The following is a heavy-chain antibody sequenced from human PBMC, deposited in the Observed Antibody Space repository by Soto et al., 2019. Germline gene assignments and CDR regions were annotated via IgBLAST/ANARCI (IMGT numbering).Heavy chain of an antibody. CDR3: AKDAVSANGEWDWFDP. CDR2: IDGSGGGA. J-gene: IGHJ5*02. V-gene: IGHV3-23*01. CDR1: EFTFRNYP. Sequence: GGTVRISCAVYEFTFRNYPMTCARQAPGKGLEWVSSIDGSGGGAYYSDSVKGRFTVSRDDSQKTLYLQMRSLRVDDTAGYYCAKDAVSANGEWDWFDPWGQGT. D-gene: IGHD2-15*01.